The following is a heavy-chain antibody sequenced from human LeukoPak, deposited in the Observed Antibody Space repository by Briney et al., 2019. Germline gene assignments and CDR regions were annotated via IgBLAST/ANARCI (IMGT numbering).Heavy chain of an antibody. J-gene: IGHJ6*03. D-gene: IGHD6-19*01. Sequence: PSETLSLTCAVYGGSFSGYYWSSIRQPPGKWLEWIGEINHSGSTNYNPSLKSRVTISVDTSKNQFSLKLSSVTAADTAVYYCARGPTSQQWLSYHYYYYMDVWGKGTTVTVSS. CDR2: INHSGST. V-gene: IGHV4-34*01. CDR1: GGSFSGYY. CDR3: ARGPTSQQWLSYHYYYYMDV.